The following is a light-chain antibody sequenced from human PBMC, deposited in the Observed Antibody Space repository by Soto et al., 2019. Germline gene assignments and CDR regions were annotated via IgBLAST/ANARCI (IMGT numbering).Light chain of an antibody. CDR2: GAS. CDR1: QSVSSNY. J-gene: IGKJ1*01. Sequence: ETVLTQSPGTLSLSPGERATLSCRASQSVSSNYLAWYQQKPGQAPRLLIYGASTRATGIPDRFSGSGSGTDFTLTISRLEPEDFAVHYCQQFGRSPPSWTFGQGTKGEIK. V-gene: IGKV3-20*01. CDR3: QQFGRSPPSWT.